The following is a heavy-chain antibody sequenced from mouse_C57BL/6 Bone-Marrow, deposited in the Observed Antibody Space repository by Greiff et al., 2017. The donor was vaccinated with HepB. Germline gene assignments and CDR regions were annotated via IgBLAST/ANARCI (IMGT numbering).Heavy chain of an antibody. CDR3: AREGWGSYAYWYFDV. D-gene: IGHD1-1*02. Sequence: QVQLQQPGAEPVKPGASVKLSCKASGYTFTSYWMHWVKQRPGQGLEWIGMIHPNSGSTNYNEKFKSKATLTVDKSSSTAYMQLSSLTSEDSAVYYCAREGWGSYAYWYFDVWGTGTTVTVSS. CDR2: IHPNSGST. J-gene: IGHJ1*03. V-gene: IGHV1-64*01. CDR1: GYTFTSYW.